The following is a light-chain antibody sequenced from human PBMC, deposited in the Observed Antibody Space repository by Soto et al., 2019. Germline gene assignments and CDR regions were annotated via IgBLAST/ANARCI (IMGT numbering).Light chain of an antibody. CDR3: QQSYSSPLT. CDR1: QYIATY. Sequence: DIQMTQSPSPLSASVGDRVTITCRASQYIATYLNWYQQKPGTAPKLLIYAASSLKSGVPSSFSGSGSGTDFTLTITSLRPEDFATYYCQQSYSSPLTFGGGTKVEIK. J-gene: IGKJ4*01. V-gene: IGKV1-39*01. CDR2: AAS.